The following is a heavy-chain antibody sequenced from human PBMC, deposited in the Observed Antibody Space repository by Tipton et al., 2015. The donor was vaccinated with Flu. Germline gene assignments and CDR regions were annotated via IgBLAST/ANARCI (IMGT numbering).Heavy chain of an antibody. J-gene: IGHJ6*02. CDR2: ISAYNGNT. V-gene: IGHV1-18*01. CDR1: GYTFTSYG. D-gene: IGHD2-15*01. CDR3: ARDSYVYCSGGSCPRDYYYGMDV. Sequence: VQSGAEVKKPGASVKVSCKASGYTFTSYGISWVRQAPGQGLEWMGWISAYNGNTNYAQKLQGRVTMTTDTSTSTAYMELRSLRSDDTAVYYCARDSYVYCSGGSCPRDYYYGMDVWGQGTTVTVSS.